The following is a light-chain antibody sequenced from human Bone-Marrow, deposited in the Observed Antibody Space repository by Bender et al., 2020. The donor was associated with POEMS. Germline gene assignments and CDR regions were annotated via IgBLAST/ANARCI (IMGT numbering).Light chain of an antibody. CDR3: AVWEDSLNGWV. V-gene: IGLV1-44*01. J-gene: IGLJ3*02. CDR2: SSH. Sequence: QSVLTQPPSASGTPGQRVTISCSGGSSNIGAHAVNWYQHLPGTAPKLLIYSSHRRPSEVPDRFSGSRSGTSASLAISGRQSEDEAEYYCAVWEDSLNGWVFGGGAELTVL. CDR1: SSNIGAHA.